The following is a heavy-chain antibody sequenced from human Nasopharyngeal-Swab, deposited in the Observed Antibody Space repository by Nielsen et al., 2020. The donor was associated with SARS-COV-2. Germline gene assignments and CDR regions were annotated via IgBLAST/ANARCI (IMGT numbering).Heavy chain of an antibody. J-gene: IGHJ3*02. Sequence: WIRQPPGKGLEWIGYIYYSGSTNYNPSLKSRVTISVDTSKNQFSLKLSSVTAADTAVYYCARRGTGGKKGAFDIWGQGTMVTVSS. CDR3: ARRGTGGKKGAFDI. D-gene: IGHD2-8*02. CDR2: IYYSGST. V-gene: IGHV4-59*08.